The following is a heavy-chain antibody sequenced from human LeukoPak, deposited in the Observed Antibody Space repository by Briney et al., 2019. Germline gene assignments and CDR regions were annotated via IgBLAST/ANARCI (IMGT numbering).Heavy chain of an antibody. V-gene: IGHV4-4*07. D-gene: IGHD2-15*01. J-gene: IGHJ4*02. CDR2: IYTSGST. CDR3: AGGPDIVVVVAAQGNDY. CDR1: GGSISSYY. Sequence: SETLSLTFTVSGGSISSYYWSWIRQPAGKGLEWIGRIYTSGSTNYNPSLKSRVTMSVDTSKNQFSLKLSSVTAADTAVYYCAGGPDIVVVVAAQGNDYWGQGTLVTVSS.